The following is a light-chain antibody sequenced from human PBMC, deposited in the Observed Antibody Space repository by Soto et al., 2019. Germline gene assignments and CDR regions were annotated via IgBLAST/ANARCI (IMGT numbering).Light chain of an antibody. CDR2: AAS. V-gene: IGKV1-6*01. J-gene: IGKJ1*01. CDR3: LQDYNYPPT. Sequence: AIQMTQSPSSLSSSVGDRVTITCRASQGIRNDLGWYQQKPGKAPKLLIYAASSLQSGVPSRFSGSGSGTDFTLTISSLQTEDFATYYCLQDYNYPPTFGQGTKVEIK. CDR1: QGIRND.